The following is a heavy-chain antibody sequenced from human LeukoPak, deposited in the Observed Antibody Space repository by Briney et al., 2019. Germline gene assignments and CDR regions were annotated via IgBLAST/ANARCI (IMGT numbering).Heavy chain of an antibody. D-gene: IGHD5-18*01. V-gene: IGHV3-7*01. Sequence: GGSLRLSCAASGFTFSSYWMSWVRQAPGKGLEWVANIKKDGSEKYYVDSVKGRFTISRENAKTSLYLQMISLRAEDTAVYYWARHLSGVTGYTYGRGIDYWGQGTLVTVSS. CDR3: ARHLSGVTGYTYGRGIDY. CDR1: GFTFSSYW. CDR2: IKKDGSEK. J-gene: IGHJ4*02.